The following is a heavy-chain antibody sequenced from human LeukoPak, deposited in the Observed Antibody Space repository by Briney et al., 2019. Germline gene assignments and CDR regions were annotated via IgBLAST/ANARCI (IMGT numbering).Heavy chain of an antibody. CDR3: ARYYGSGSYYTDY. J-gene: IGHJ4*02. V-gene: IGHV3-21*01. CDR2: ISSSSSYI. CDR1: GFTFSSYS. D-gene: IGHD3-10*01. Sequence: GGSLRLSCAASGFTFSSYSMNWVRQAPGKGLEWVSSISSSSSYIYYADSVKGRFTISRDNAKNSLYPQMNSLRAEDTAVYYCARYYGSGSYYTDYWGQATLVTVSS.